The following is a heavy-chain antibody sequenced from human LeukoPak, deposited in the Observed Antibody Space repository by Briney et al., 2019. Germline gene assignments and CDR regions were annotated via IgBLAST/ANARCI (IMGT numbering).Heavy chain of an antibody. CDR1: GYTFTSYD. CDR2: MSPNSGNT. CDR3: VRTPPNWGADF. V-gene: IGHV1-8*01. Sequence: ASVKVSCKASGYTFTSYDINWMRQATGQGLEWMGWMSPNSGNTGYAQKFQGRVTMARDTSTGTAYLELSSLRSEDSAVYYCVRTPPNWGADFWGQGTLVTDSS. J-gene: IGHJ4*02. D-gene: IGHD7-27*01.